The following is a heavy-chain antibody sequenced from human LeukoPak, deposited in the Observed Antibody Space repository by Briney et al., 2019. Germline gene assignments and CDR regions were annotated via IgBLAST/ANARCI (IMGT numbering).Heavy chain of an antibody. J-gene: IGHJ3*02. D-gene: IGHD2-15*01. CDR1: GFTFSSYS. V-gene: IGHV3-48*04. CDR3: AKDSSHCSGGSCYSDDAFDI. Sequence: GGSLRLSCAASGFTFSSYSMSWVRQAPGKGLEWVSYISSSSNTKYYADSVKGRFTIYRDNAKNSLYLQMNSLRAEDTAVYYCAKDSSHCSGGSCYSDDAFDIWGQGTMVTVSS. CDR2: ISSSSNTK.